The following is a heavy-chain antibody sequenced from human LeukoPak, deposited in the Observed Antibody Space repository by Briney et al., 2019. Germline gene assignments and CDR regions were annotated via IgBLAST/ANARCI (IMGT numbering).Heavy chain of an antibody. D-gene: IGHD7-27*01. CDR3: ARVTGDLYFDY. CDR2: ITSSSGTYT. Sequence: PGGSLRLSCAASRFTFSDYYMTWIRQAPGKGLEWVSYITSSSGTYTNCADSVKGRFTISRDNAKNSLYLQMNSLRAEDTAVYYCARVTGDLYFDYWGQGTLVTVSS. V-gene: IGHV3-11*05. J-gene: IGHJ4*02. CDR1: RFTFSDYY.